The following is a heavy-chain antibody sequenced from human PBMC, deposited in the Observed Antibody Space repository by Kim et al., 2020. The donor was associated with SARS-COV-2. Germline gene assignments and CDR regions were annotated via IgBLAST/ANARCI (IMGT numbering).Heavy chain of an antibody. CDR2: ISSSSSYT. V-gene: IGHV3-11*05. CDR3: ARDGDRGYYYYGMDV. Sequence: GGSLRLSCAASGFTFSDYYMSWIRQAPGKGLEWVSYISSSSSYTNYADSVKGRFTISRDNAKNSLYLQMNSLRAEDTAVYYCARDGDRGYYYYGMDVWGQGTTVTVSS. J-gene: IGHJ6*02. D-gene: IGHD7-27*01. CDR1: GFTFSDYY.